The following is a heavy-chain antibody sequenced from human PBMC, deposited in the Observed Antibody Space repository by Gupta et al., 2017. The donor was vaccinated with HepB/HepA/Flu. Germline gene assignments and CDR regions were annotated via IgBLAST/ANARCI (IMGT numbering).Heavy chain of an antibody. V-gene: IGHV4-4*07. CDR1: GGSMSGGSIRSSY. CDR2: IYETGST. J-gene: IGHJ6*03. D-gene: IGHD1-20*01. Sequence: QVQLQESGPGLVKPSETLALTCTVSGGSMSGGSIRSSYWSWIRPPAGKGLEWIGRIYETGSTNYNPSLKSRVTMSVDTSKNHFSLKLTSVTAADSAVYYCARDRINWNPFYYYYMDVWGKGTTVTVSS. CDR3: ARDRINWNPFYYYYMDV.